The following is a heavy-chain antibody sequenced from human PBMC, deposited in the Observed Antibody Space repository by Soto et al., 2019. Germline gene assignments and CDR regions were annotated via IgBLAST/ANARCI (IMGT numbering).Heavy chain of an antibody. J-gene: IGHJ6*02. D-gene: IGHD2-21*01. Sequence: EVQLVESGGGLVQPGGSLRLSCAASGFTVSGNYVTWVRQASGKWLEWVSDIYTDDNIYYADSVTGRFTINRDNSKHTFYLRINRLRVEDTAVYYCATELIAKYGMVVCGQGTKVTVSS. CDR1: GFTVSGNY. CDR3: ATELIAKYGMVV. V-gene: IGHV3-53*01. CDR2: IYTDDNI.